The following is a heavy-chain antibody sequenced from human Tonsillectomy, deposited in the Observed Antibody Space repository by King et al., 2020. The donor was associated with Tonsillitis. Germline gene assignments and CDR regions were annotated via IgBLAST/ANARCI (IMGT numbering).Heavy chain of an antibody. V-gene: IGHV3-43*02. CDR2: ISGNGGIT. CDR3: AKELQEMATNEYYFDY. D-gene: IGHD5-24*01. Sequence: VQLVESGGGVVQPGGSLRLSCAASGFTFDDYAMHWVRQAPGKSLEWVSLISGNGGITYYSDSVKGRFTISRDNSKNSLYLQMNSLRTEDTALYYCAKELQEMATNEYYFDYWGQGTLVTVSS. CDR1: GFTFDDYA. J-gene: IGHJ4*02.